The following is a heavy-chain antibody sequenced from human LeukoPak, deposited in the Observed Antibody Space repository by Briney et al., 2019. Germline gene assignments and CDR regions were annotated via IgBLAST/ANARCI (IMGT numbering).Heavy chain of an antibody. CDR2: ISGTGTTI. CDR3: ARVEATTGRNYHYYYMDV. D-gene: IGHD1-1*01. Sequence: GGSLRLSCAASGLTFSDYYMTWIRQAPGKGLEWVSSISGTGTTIYSADSVRGRFTVSRDNARNSLFLHMNSLRAEDTAVYYCARVEATTGRNYHYYYMDVWGKGTTVTVSS. V-gene: IGHV3-11*04. CDR1: GLTFSDYY. J-gene: IGHJ6*03.